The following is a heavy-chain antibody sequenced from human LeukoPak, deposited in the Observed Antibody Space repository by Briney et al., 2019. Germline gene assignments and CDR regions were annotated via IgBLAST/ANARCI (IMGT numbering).Heavy chain of an antibody. CDR2: IYYSGST. CDR1: GGSISSRGYY. D-gene: IGHD1-7*01. J-gene: IGHJ3*02. V-gene: IGHV4-39*01. Sequence: PSETLSLTCTVSGGSISSRGYYWGWIRQPPGKGLEWIGSIYYSGSTYYNPSLKSRVTISADTSKNQFSLKLSSVTAADTAVYYCARDPELDAFDIWGQGTMVTVS. CDR3: ARDPELDAFDI.